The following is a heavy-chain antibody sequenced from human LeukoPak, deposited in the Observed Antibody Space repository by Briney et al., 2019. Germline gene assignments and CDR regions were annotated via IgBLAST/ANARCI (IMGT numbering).Heavy chain of an antibody. Sequence: VASVKVSCKASGYTFTSYYMHWVRQAPGQGLEWMGIINPSGGSTSYAQKFQGRVTITTDESTSTAYMELSSLRSEDTAVYYCARVDTAMDALYFDYWGQGTLVTVSS. V-gene: IGHV1-46*01. CDR2: INPSGGST. CDR3: ARVDTAMDALYFDY. J-gene: IGHJ4*02. CDR1: GYTFTSYY. D-gene: IGHD5-18*01.